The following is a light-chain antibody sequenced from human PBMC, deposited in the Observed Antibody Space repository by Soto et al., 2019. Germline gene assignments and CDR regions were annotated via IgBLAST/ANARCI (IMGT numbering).Light chain of an antibody. Sequence: DIQMTQSPSSLSASVGDRVTITCQATQDISNSLSWFQQKSGKAPKLLIYDASNLETGVPSRFSGSKSGTDFTFTISSLQPEDFVTYYCQQYHNVPLTFGQGTRLDIK. CDR2: DAS. V-gene: IGKV1-33*01. CDR1: QDISNS. J-gene: IGKJ5*01. CDR3: QQYHNVPLT.